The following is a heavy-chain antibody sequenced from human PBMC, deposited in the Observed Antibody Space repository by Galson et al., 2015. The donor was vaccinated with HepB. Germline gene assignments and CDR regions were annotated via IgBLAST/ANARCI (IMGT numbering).Heavy chain of an antibody. CDR3: ARDPPYCSGGSCSDAFDI. D-gene: IGHD2-15*01. Sequence: SVKVSCKASGGTFSSYAISWVRQAPGQGLEWMGGIIPIFGTANYAQKFQGRVTITADESTSTADMEQSSLRSEDTAVYYCARDPPYCSGGSCSDAFDIWGQGTMVTVSS. CDR1: GGTFSSYA. J-gene: IGHJ3*02. V-gene: IGHV1-69*13. CDR2: IIPIFGTA.